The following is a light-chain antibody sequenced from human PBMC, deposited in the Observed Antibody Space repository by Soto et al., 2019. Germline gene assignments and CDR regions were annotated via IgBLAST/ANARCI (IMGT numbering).Light chain of an antibody. CDR3: SLYTTSSTRVV. CDR1: SSDVGGYNY. V-gene: IGLV2-8*01. CDR2: EVS. J-gene: IGLJ2*01. Sequence: QSALTQPPSASGSPGQSVTISCTGTSSDVGGYNYVSWYQQHPGKAPKLMIYEVSKRPSGVPDRFSGSKSGNTASLTVSGLQAEDEANYFCSLYTTSSTRVVFGGGTKLTVL.